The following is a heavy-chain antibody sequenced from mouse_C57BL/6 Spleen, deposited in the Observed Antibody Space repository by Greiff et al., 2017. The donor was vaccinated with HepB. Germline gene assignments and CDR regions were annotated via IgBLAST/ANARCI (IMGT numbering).Heavy chain of an antibody. CDR1: GFTFSSYA. CDR3: TRGDYGSSYGAMDY. CDR2: ISSGGDYI. Sequence: EVNVVESGEGLVKPGGSLKLSCAASGFTFSSYAMSWVRQTPEKRLEWVAYISSGGDYIYYADTVKGRFTISRDNARNTLYLQMSSLKSEDTAMYYCTRGDYGSSYGAMDYWGQGTSVTVSS. J-gene: IGHJ4*01. D-gene: IGHD1-1*01. V-gene: IGHV5-9-1*02.